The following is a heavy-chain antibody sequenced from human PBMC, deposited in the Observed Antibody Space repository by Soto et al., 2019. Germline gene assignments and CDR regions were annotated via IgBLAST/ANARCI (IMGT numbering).Heavy chain of an antibody. CDR3: ARDGSGGDYYYYGMDV. Sequence: ASVKVSCKASGYTFTGYYMHWVRRAPGQGLEWMGWINPNSGGTNYAQKFQGRVTMTRDTSISTAYMELSRLRSDDTAVYYCARDGSGGDYYYYGMDVWGQGTTVTVSS. CDR2: INPNSGGT. CDR1: GYTFTGYY. D-gene: IGHD3-10*01. V-gene: IGHV1-2*02. J-gene: IGHJ6*02.